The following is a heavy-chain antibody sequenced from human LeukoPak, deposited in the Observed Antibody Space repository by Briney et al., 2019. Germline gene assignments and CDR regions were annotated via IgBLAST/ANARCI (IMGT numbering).Heavy chain of an antibody. CDR3: AKDEGYCSGGSCYSYDY. Sequence: GGSLRLSCAASGFTFSSYGMHWVRQAPGKGLEWGAVISYDGSNKYYADSVKGRFTISRDNSKNTLYLQMNSLRAEDTAVYYCAKDEGYCSGGSCYSYDYWGQGTLVTVSS. D-gene: IGHD2-15*01. CDR2: ISYDGSNK. CDR1: GFTFSSYG. V-gene: IGHV3-30*18. J-gene: IGHJ4*02.